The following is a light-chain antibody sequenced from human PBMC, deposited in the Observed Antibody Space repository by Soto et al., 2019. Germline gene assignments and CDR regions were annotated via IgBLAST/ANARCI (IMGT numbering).Light chain of an antibody. J-gene: IGKJ1*01. V-gene: IGKV3-20*01. Sequence: EIVLTQSPGTLSLSPGERATLSCRASQSVSSNYLAWYQQKSGQAPRLLIYGASSRANGIPDRFSGSGSGTDFTLTIIRLEPEDFAVYYCHQYGSSPRTFGQGTKVEIK. CDR3: HQYGSSPRT. CDR2: GAS. CDR1: QSVSSNY.